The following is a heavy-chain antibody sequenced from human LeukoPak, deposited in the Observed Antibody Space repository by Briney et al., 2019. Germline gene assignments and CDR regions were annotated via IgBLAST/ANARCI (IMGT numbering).Heavy chain of an antibody. V-gene: IGHV4-59*12. CDR1: GGSISGSH. CDR2: IHYTGST. Sequence: NSSETLSLTCLVSGGSISGSHWSWIRQPPGKGLEWIGYIHYTGSTDYNPSLRSRVTISVDRSKNQFSLKLSSVTAADTAVYYCASYCSSTSCSTPLAFQHWGQGTLVTVSS. D-gene: IGHD2-2*01. CDR3: ASYCSSTSCSTPLAFQH. J-gene: IGHJ1*01.